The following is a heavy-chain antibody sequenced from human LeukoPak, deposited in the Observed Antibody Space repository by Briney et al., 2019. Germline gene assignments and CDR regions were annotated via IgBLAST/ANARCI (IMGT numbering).Heavy chain of an antibody. CDR1: GYTFTGYY. V-gene: IGHV1-2*02. Sequence: ASVKVSCKASGYTFTGYYMHWVRQAPGQGLEWMGWINPNSGGTNYAQKFQGRVTMTRDTSISTAYMELSRLRSDDTAVYYCARGVRGYSYGGPLGYYYYYYYMDVWGKGTTVTVSS. CDR3: ARGVRGYSYGGPLGYYYYYYYMDV. D-gene: IGHD5-18*01. CDR2: INPNSGGT. J-gene: IGHJ6*03.